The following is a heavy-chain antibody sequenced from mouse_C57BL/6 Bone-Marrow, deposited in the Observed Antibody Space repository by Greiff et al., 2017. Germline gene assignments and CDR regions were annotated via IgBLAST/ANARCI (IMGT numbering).Heavy chain of an antibody. Sequence: QVQLQQSGPGLVQPSQSLSITCTVSGFSLTSYGVHWVRQSPGKGLEWLGVIWRGGSTDYNAAFMSRLSITKDNSKSQVFFKMNSLQADDTAIYYGAKKGDYYGSSYEGFAYWGQGTLVTVSA. CDR2: IWRGGST. D-gene: IGHD1-1*01. V-gene: IGHV2-5*01. J-gene: IGHJ3*01. CDR3: AKKGDYYGSSYEGFAY. CDR1: GFSLTSYG.